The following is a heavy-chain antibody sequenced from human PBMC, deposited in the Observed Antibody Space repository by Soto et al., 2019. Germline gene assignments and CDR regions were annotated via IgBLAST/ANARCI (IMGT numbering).Heavy chain of an antibody. Sequence: GGSLRLSCAASGFTFSSYRMKWFRQAPGKGLEWVSSISSSGSYIYYADSVKGRFTISRDNAKNSLYLQMNSLRAEDTAVYYCARVSYGSGRYNMRYNWFDAWGQGTQVTVSS. D-gene: IGHD3-10*01. CDR1: GFTFSSYR. J-gene: IGHJ5*01. CDR3: ARVSYGSGRYNMRYNWFDA. CDR2: ISSSGSYI. V-gene: IGHV3-21*01.